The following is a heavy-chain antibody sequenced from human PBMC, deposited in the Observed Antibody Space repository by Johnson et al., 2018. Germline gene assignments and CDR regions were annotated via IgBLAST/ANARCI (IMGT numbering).Heavy chain of an antibody. CDR2: ISYDGYNK. D-gene: IGHD6-19*01. V-gene: IGHV3-30*03. CDR3: ARGSGPVGQWLTPFDS. CDR1: GFTFSSYG. J-gene: IGHJ4*02. Sequence: QVQLVESGGGVVQPGRSLRLSCAASGFTFSSYGMHWVRQAPGKGLEWVAAISYDGYNKYHADSEKGRFTISRDNSKNTLYLQMNSGRVEGTAMYYGARGSGPVGQWLTPFDSWGQGTQVTVSA.